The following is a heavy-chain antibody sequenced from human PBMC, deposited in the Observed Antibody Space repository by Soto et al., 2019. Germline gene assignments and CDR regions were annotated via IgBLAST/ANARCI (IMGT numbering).Heavy chain of an antibody. CDR1: GFTFSSYG. V-gene: IGHV3-30*18. J-gene: IGHJ6*02. CDR3: AKPPSDYYYGMDG. CDR2: ISYDGSNK. Sequence: QVQLVESGGGVVQPGRSLRLSCAASGFTFSSYGMHWVRQAPGKGLEWVAVISYDGSNKYYADSVKGRFTISRDNSKNTLYLQMNSLRAEDTAVYYCAKPPSDYYYGMDGWGQGTTVTVSS.